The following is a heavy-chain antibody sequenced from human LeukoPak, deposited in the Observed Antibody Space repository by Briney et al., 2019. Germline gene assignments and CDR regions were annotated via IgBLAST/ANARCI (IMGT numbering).Heavy chain of an antibody. CDR3: ARVVSLIVGGYWYFDL. D-gene: IGHD3-22*01. CDR1: GGSISSGDYY. CDR2: IYYSGST. Sequence: SETLSLTCTVSGGSISSGDYYWSWIRQPPGKGLEWIGYIYYSGSTYYNPSLKSRVTISVDTSKNQFSLKLSSVTAADTAVYYSARVVSLIVGGYWYFDLWGRGTLVTVSS. J-gene: IGHJ2*01. V-gene: IGHV4-30-4*01.